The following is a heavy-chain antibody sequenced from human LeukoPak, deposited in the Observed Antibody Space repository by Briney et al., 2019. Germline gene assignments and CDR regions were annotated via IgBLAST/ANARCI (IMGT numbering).Heavy chain of an antibody. CDR3: ARGRTILGY. J-gene: IGHJ4*02. CDR1: GGSISSSSYY. CDR2: IYYSGST. Sequence: SETLSLTCTVSGGSISSSSYYWGWIRQPPGKGLEWIGSIYYSGSTHYNPSLKSRVTISVDTSKNQFSLKLSSVTAADTAVYYCARGRTILGYWGQGTLVTVSS. V-gene: IGHV4-39*01.